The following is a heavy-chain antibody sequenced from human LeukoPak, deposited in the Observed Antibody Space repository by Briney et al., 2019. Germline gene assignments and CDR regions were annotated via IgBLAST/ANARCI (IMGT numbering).Heavy chain of an antibody. V-gene: IGHV1-2*02. CDR2: INPNSGGT. CDR3: ARESAYCSGGSCYSGWFDP. J-gene: IGHJ5*02. CDR1: GYTFTGYY. Sequence: ASVKVSCKASGYTFTGYYMHWVRQAPGQGLEWMGWINPNSGGTNYAQKFQGRVTMTRDTSISTAYMELSRLRSDDTAVYYCARESAYCSGGSCYSGWFDPWGQGTLVTVSS. D-gene: IGHD2-15*01.